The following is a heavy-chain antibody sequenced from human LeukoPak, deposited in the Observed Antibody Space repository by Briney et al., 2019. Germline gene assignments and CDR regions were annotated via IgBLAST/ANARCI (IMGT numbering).Heavy chain of an antibody. CDR2: INPNSGGT. Sequence: ASVKVSCKASGYAFTGYYMHWVRQAHGQGLEWMGRINPNSGGTNYAQKFQGRVTMTRDTSISTAYMELSRLRSDDTAVYYCARARGTSGSYFREDFDCWGQGTLVTVSS. CDR3: ARARGTSGSYFREDFDC. D-gene: IGHD3-10*01. CDR1: GYAFTGYY. V-gene: IGHV1-2*06. J-gene: IGHJ4*02.